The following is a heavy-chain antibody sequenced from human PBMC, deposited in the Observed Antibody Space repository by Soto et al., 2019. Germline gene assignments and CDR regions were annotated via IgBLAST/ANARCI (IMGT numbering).Heavy chain of an antibody. CDR1: GYTFTGYY. Sequence: QVQLVQSGAEVKKPGASVKVSCKASGYTFTGYYMHWVRQAPGQGLEWMGWINHNSGGRNYAQKFQGWVTMTRDTSISTAYMELSRLRSDDTAVYYCARDPFKTTVPYYGIDVWGQGTTVTVSS. CDR3: ARDPFKTTVPYYGIDV. CDR2: INHNSGGR. J-gene: IGHJ6*02. V-gene: IGHV1-2*04. D-gene: IGHD4-17*01.